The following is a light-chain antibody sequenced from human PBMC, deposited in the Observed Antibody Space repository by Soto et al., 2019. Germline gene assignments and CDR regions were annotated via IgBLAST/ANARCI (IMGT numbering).Light chain of an antibody. V-gene: IGKV3-15*01. J-gene: IGKJ4*01. CDR3: QQYNDWPPQLT. Sequence: ETVMTQSPATLSVSPGERATLSCRASQSVSSNLAWYQQKLGQAPRLLIYGASTRATDIPARISGSGSGTEFTLTISSLQPEDFAVYYCQQYNDWPPQLTFGGGTKVEIK. CDR2: GAS. CDR1: QSVSSN.